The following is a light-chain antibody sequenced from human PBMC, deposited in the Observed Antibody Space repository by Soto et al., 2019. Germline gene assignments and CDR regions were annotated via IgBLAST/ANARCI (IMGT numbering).Light chain of an antibody. CDR2: DAS. J-gene: IGKJ2*01. V-gene: IGKV3-11*01. CDR3: QQWNSWPHN. CDR1: QSVRSY. Sequence: EIVLTQSPATLSLSPGERAILSCRASQSVRSYLAWYQQKPGQAPRLLIYDASNRATGIPGRFSGSGSGTDFTLTINSLEPEDFALYSCQQWNSWPHNFGQWTKLESK.